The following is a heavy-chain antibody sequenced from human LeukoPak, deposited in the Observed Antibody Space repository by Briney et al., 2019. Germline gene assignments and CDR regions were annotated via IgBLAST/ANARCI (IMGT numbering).Heavy chain of an antibody. CDR1: GGSFSTYY. J-gene: IGHJ4*02. CDR2: IYTGGST. CDR3: TRDRGDYGAPDY. D-gene: IGHD4-17*01. Sequence: SETLSLTCTVSGGSFSTYYWSWVRQPAGKGLEWIGRIYTGGSTNYNPSLKSRVTISADTSKNQFSLKLTSVTVADTAVYYCTRDRGDYGAPDYWGRGTLVTVSA. V-gene: IGHV4-4*07.